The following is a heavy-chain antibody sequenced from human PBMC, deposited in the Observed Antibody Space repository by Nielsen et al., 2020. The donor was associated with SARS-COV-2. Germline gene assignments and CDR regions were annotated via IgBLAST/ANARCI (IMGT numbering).Heavy chain of an antibody. CDR3: AYCSGGSCYYYYGMDV. V-gene: IGHV1-69*13. D-gene: IGHD2-15*01. J-gene: IGHJ6*01. CDR2: IIPIFGTA. Sequence: SVKVSCKASGGTFSSYAISWVRQAPGQGLEWMGGIIPIFGTANYAQKFQGRVTITADESTSTAYMELSSLRSEDTAVYYCAYCSGGSCYYYYGMDVWGKGPRSPSPQ. CDR1: GGTFSSYA.